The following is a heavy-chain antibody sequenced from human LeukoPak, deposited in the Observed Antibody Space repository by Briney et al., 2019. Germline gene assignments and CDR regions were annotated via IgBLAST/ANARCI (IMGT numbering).Heavy chain of an antibody. D-gene: IGHD2-15*01. J-gene: IGHJ4*02. CDR3: ARGVGDCSGGSCYHAGLHDY. CDR1: GDSISSRNYY. Sequence: KSSETLSLTCTVSGDSISSRNYYWGWIRQPPWKGLEWIGSIYYSGSTYYNPSLKSRVTISADTSKNQFSLKLSSVTAADTAVYYCARGVGDCSGGSCYHAGLHDYWGQGTLVTVSS. V-gene: IGHV4-39*07. CDR2: IYYSGST.